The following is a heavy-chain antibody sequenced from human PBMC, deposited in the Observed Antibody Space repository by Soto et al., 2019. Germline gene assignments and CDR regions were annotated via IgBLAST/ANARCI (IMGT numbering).Heavy chain of an antibody. CDR2: INPLSGAT. D-gene: IGHD2-2*01. V-gene: IGHV1-69*01. Sequence: QVQLVQSGAEVKKPGSSVKVSCKTSGVSFSSYYISWVRQAPGQGLEWMGVINPLSGATTYAQNFQGRVTITADESTTTAYMELSSLRSEDTAVYYYANQDLGYCYSINCHFDYWGQGTLVTVSS. CDR1: GVSFSSYY. J-gene: IGHJ4*02. CDR3: ANQDLGYCYSINCHFDY.